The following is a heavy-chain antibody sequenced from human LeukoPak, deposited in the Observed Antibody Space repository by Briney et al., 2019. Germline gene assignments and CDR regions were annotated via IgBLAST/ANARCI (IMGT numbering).Heavy chain of an antibody. CDR3: AKLTTTVTTVPIDY. Sequence: GRSLRLSCAASGFTFSSYGMHWVRQAPGEGLEWVSAISGSGGSTYYADSVKGRFTISRDNSKNTLYLQMNSLRAEDTAVYYCAKLTTTVTTVPIDYWGQGTLVTVSS. D-gene: IGHD4-17*01. CDR2: ISGSGGST. J-gene: IGHJ4*02. CDR1: GFTFSSYG. V-gene: IGHV3-23*01.